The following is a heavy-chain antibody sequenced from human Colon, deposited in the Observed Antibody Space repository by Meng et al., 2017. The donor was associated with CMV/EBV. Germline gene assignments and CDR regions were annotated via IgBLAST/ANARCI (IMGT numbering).Heavy chain of an antibody. CDR2: IIPILGIA. CDR3: AREMRQIYYGGKGWFDP. J-gene: IGHJ5*02. V-gene: IGHV1-69*04. CDR1: GGTFSSYT. D-gene: IGHD3-10*01. Sequence: VKVSCKASGGTFSSYTISWVRQAPGQGLEWMGRIIPILGIANYAQKFQGRVTITADKSTSTAYMELSSLRSEDTAVYYCAREMRQIYYGGKGWFDPWGQGTLVTVSS.